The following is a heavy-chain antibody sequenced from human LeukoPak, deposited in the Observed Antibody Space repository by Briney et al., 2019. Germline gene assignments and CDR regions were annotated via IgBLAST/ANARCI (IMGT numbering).Heavy chain of an antibody. CDR2: ITVYNGGT. J-gene: IGHJ4*02. Sequence: ASVKVSCKASGYTFTSDGFSWVRQAPGQGLEWLGWITVYNGGTDYAQKLQGRVTTTADKFTKTAYMELRSLRDEDTAVYYCVRDPRTVGTTLPDFWGQGTLVIVSS. CDR1: GYTFTSDG. D-gene: IGHD1-26*01. CDR3: VRDPRTVGTTLPDF. V-gene: IGHV1-18*01.